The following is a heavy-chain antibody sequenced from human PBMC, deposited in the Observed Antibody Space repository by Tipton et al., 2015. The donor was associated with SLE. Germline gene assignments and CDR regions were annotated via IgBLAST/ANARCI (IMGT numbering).Heavy chain of an antibody. CDR1: GFKFDDAW. CDR3: TKVRDSSSWSLDY. Sequence: SLRLSCVASGFKFDDAWMTWVRQAPGKGLEWVGRITSRGGGAATHYAAPVKDRFTISRDDSKNTVYLQMNSLKAEDTVVDYCTKVRDSSSWSLDYLGQGTLVTVSS. J-gene: IGHJ4*02. CDR2: ITSRGGGAAT. V-gene: IGHV3-15*01. D-gene: IGHD6-13*01.